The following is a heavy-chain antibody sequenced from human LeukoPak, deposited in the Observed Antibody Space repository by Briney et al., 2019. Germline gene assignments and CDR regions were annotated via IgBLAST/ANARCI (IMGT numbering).Heavy chain of an antibody. V-gene: IGHV4-39*07. D-gene: IGHD3-22*01. CDR1: GDSISSSSYY. CDR3: ARSHYYGSSAHFDY. J-gene: IGHJ4*02. CDR2: IYHSGST. Sequence: PSETLSLTCAVSGDSISSSSYYWGWIRQPPGKGLEWIGSIYHSGSTYYNPSLKSRVTISVDTSKNQFSLKLSSVTAADTAVYYCARSHYYGSSAHFDYWGQGTLVTVSS.